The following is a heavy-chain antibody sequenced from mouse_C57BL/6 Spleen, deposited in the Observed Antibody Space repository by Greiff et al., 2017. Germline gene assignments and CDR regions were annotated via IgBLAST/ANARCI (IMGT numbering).Heavy chain of an antibody. CDR3: ARFTTVVATDYYAMDY. V-gene: IGHV1-76*01. Sequence: VQLQQSGAELVRPGASVKLSCKASGYTFTDYYINWVKQRPGQGLEWIARIYPGSGNTYYNEKFKGKATLTAEKSSSTAYMQLSSLTSEDSAVYFCARFTTVVATDYYAMDYWGQGTSVTVSS. CDR2: IYPGSGNT. D-gene: IGHD1-1*01. CDR1: GYTFTDYY. J-gene: IGHJ4*01.